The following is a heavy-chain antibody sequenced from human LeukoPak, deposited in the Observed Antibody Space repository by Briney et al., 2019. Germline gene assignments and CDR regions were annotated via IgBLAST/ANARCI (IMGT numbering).Heavy chain of an antibody. Sequence: SETLSLTCAVSGGSISSSNWWSWVRQPPGKGLEWIGEIYHSGSTNYNPSLKSRVTISVDTSKNQFSLKLSSVTAADTAVYYCARDHECGGDCYSLWGQGTLVTVSS. CDR1: GGSISSSNW. V-gene: IGHV4-4*02. CDR2: IYHSGST. J-gene: IGHJ4*02. CDR3: ARDHECGGDCYSL. D-gene: IGHD2-21*01.